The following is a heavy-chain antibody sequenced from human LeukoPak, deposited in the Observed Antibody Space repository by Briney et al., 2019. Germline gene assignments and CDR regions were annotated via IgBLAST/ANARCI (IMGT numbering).Heavy chain of an antibody. V-gene: IGHV4-30-4*08. CDR3: ARVYIVVVPAASQYFDY. D-gene: IGHD2-2*01. J-gene: IGHJ4*02. CDR2: IYYSGST. Sequence: WVRQAPGKGLEWIGYIYYSGSTYYNPSLKSRVTISVDTSKNQFSLKLSSVTAADTAVYYCARVYIVVVPAASQYFDYWGQGTLVTVSS.